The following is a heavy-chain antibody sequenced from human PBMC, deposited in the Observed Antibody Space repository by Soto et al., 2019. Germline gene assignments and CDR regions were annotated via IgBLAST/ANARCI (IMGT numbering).Heavy chain of an antibody. CDR2: IYHSGST. CDR1: GYSISSGYY. J-gene: IGHJ5*02. V-gene: IGHV4-38-2*02. D-gene: IGHD3-3*01. CDR3: ARDRRVLRFLEWLNKNWFDP. Sequence: WETLSLTCAVSGYSISSGYYWGWIRQPPGKGLEWIGSIYHSGSTYYNPSLKSRVTISVDTSKNQFSLKLSSVTAADTAVYYCARDRRVLRFLEWLNKNWFDPWGQGTLVTVSS.